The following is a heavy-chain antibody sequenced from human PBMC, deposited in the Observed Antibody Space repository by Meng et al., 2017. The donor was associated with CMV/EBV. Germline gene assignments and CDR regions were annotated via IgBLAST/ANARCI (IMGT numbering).Heavy chain of an antibody. V-gene: IGHV3-21*01. CDR2: ISSSSSYI. J-gene: IGHJ6*02. CDR3: ARENPYYEFWSGYQGYYYYGMDV. CDR1: GFTFSSYS. Sequence: GESLKISCAASGFTFSSYSMNWVRQAPGKGLEWVSSISSSSSYIYYADSVKGRFTISRDNAKNSLYLQMNSLRAEDTAVYYCARENPYYEFWSGYQGYYYYGMDVWGQGTTVTVSS. D-gene: IGHD3-3*01.